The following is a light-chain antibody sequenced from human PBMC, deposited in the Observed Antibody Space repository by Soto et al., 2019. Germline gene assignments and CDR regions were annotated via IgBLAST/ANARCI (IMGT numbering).Light chain of an antibody. CDR2: GAS. V-gene: IGKV1-5*01. Sequence: DIQMTQSPPPLSASVGDRVTITCRASQSIRHYLAWYQQMPGKAPKLLIYGASTLQSGVPSRFSGSGSGTEFTLTISSLQPDDFRTYFCQHHNSYSQTFGQATKVEIK. J-gene: IGKJ1*01. CDR3: QHHNSYSQT. CDR1: QSIRHY.